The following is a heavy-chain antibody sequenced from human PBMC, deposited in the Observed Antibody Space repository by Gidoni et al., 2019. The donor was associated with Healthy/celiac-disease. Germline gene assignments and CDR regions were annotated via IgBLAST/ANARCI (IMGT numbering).Heavy chain of an antibody. CDR1: GYTLTELS. D-gene: IGHD2-21*02. CDR3: ATAWGDRAQEYFYYGMDV. Sequence: QVQLVQSGAEVKKPGASVKVSCKVSGYTLTELSMHWVRQAPGKGLEWMGGFDPEDGETIYAPKVPGRVTLTQDTSTDPAYQELSSLRSEDPAVYYCATAWGDRAQEYFYYGMDVWGQGTTVTVSS. V-gene: IGHV1-24*01. J-gene: IGHJ6*02. CDR2: FDPEDGET.